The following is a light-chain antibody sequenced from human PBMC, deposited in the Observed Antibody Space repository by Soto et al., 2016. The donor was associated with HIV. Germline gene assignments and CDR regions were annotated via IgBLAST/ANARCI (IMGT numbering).Light chain of an antibody. CDR3: QQANSFPLT. CDR2: AAS. J-gene: IGKJ2*01. Sequence: DIQMTQSPSSVSASVGDSITITCRASQDISSSLVWYQHKPGKAPNLLIYAASSLHSGVPSRFSGSGSGTEFTLTISDLQPEDFTTYYCQQANSFPLTFGQGTKLEMK. V-gene: IGKV1-12*01. CDR1: QDISSS.